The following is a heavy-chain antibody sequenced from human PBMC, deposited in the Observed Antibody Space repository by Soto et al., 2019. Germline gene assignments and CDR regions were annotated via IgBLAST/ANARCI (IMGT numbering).Heavy chain of an antibody. Sequence: QVQLQQWGAGLLKPSETLSLTCAVYGGSFSGYYWSWIRQPPGKGLEWIGEINHSGSTNYNPSPKSRVNISVDTSKNQFSLKLSSVTAADTAVYYCARSVVVVAAAPPNYYYYGMDVWGQGTTVTVSS. CDR3: ARSVVVVAAAPPNYYYYGMDV. D-gene: IGHD2-15*01. J-gene: IGHJ6*02. CDR1: GGSFSGYY. V-gene: IGHV4-34*01. CDR2: INHSGST.